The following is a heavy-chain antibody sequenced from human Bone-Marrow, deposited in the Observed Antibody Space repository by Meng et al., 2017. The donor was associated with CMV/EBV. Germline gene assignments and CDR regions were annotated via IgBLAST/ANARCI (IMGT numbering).Heavy chain of an antibody. CDR3: ARYQLLAEPQYYFDY. D-gene: IGHD2-2*01. V-gene: IGHV1-69*05. Sequence: SVKVSCKASGGTFSSYAISWVRQAPGQGLEWMGGIIPIFGTANYAQKFQGRVTITTDESTSTAYMELSSLRSEDTAVYYCARYQLLAEPQYYFDYWGQGTLVTVSS. CDR2: IIPIFGTA. CDR1: GGTFSSYA. J-gene: IGHJ4*02.